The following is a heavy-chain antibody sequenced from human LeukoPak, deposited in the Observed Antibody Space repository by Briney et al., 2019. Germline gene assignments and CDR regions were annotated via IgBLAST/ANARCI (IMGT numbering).Heavy chain of an antibody. V-gene: IGHV4-39*01. CDR1: GDSISSSSYY. CDR2: IYFSGST. D-gene: IGHD3-22*01. CDR3: ARQRTANGRMTMIVG. Sequence: PSEPLSLTCTVSGDSISSSSYYWGWIRQPPGKGLEWIGSIYFSGSTYYNPSLKSRVTISVDTSKNQFSLNLSSMTVADTALYYCARQRTANGRMTMIVGWGQGTLVTVSS. J-gene: IGHJ4*02.